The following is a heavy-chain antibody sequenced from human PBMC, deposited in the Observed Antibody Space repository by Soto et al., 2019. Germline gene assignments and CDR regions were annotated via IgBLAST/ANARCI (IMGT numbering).Heavy chain of an antibody. V-gene: IGHV4-39*01. CDR3: ATPVSSGYQAFEV. D-gene: IGHD3-22*01. J-gene: IGHJ3*01. CDR2: IYSSGSA. Sequence: QLQLQESGPGLVRPSETLSLTCIVSGGSISSSSYYWGWIRQPPGKGLEWIGSIYSSGSAYYNPSLKSRVTIAVDTSKNQFSLKQISVTAADMAVYYGATPVSSGYQAFEVWGQVTMVTVSS. CDR1: GGSISSSSYY.